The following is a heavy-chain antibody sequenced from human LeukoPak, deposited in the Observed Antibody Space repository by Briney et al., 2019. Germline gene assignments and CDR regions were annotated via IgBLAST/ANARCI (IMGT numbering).Heavy chain of an antibody. V-gene: IGHV1-69*06. CDR1: GGTFSSYA. CDR3: ARSPHILTGENFDY. J-gene: IGHJ4*02. CDR2: IIPIFGTA. Sequence: SVKVSCKASGGTFSSYAISWVRQAPGQGLEWMGWIIPIFGTANYAQKFQGRVTITADKSTSTAYMELSSLRSEDTAVYYCARSPHILTGENFDYWGEGTLLTVSS. D-gene: IGHD3-9*01.